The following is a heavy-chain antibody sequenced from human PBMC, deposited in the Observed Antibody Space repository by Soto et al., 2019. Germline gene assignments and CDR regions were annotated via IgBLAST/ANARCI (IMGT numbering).Heavy chain of an antibody. V-gene: IGHV3-7*01. J-gene: IGHJ4*02. Sequence: EVQLVESGGGLVQPGGSLRLSCAASGFTFSSYWMSWVRQAPGKGLEWVANIKQDGSEKYYVDSVKGRFTISRDNAKNSLYLQMNSLRAEDTAVYYCARAPRPYYYDSSGYYPLGYWGQGTLVTVSS. CDR2: IKQDGSEK. D-gene: IGHD3-22*01. CDR1: GFTFSSYW. CDR3: ARAPRPYYYDSSGYYPLGY.